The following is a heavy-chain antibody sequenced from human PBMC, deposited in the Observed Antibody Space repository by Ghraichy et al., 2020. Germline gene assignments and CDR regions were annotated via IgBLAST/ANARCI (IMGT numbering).Heavy chain of an antibody. CDR2: IGTLGDT. V-gene: IGHV3-13*01. CDR3: ARGLQGYCNYTNCPFDQ. CDR1: GFSFSDYD. J-gene: IGHJ4*02. Sequence: GGSLRLSCVVSGFSFSDYDMHWVRQATGRGLEWVSSIGTLGDTYYSGSVEGRFTISRENATGSLYLQMNSLRAGDTAVYYCARGLQGYCNYTNCPFDQWGQGTLVTVSS. D-gene: IGHD2-2*01.